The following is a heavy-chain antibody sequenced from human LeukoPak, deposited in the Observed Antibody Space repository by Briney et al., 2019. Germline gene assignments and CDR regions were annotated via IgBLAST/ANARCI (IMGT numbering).Heavy chain of an antibody. CDR2: IYTSGST. CDR3: ARVNGYSYGDTHAFDI. CDR1: GGSISSYY. D-gene: IGHD5-18*01. V-gene: IGHV4-4*07. J-gene: IGHJ3*02. Sequence: SETLSLTCTVSGGSISSYYWSWIRQPAGKGLEWIGRIYTSGSTNYNPSLKSRVTMSVDTSKNQFSLKLSSVTAADTAVYYCARVNGYSYGDTHAFDIWGQGTMVTVSS.